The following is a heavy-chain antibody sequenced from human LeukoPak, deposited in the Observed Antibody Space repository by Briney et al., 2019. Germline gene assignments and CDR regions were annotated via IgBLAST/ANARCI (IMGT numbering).Heavy chain of an antibody. J-gene: IGHJ4*02. D-gene: IGHD5-18*01. CDR3: ASRYSPFDF. CDR2: IDSSGSST. Sequence: PGGSLRLSCAASGFTFSDYYMSWIRQAPGTGLDWVSYIDSSGSSTYYADSVKGRFTISRDNAKNSLYLQMNSLRAEDTAVYYCASRYSPFDFWGQGTLVTVSS. CDR1: GFTFSDYY. V-gene: IGHV3-11*04.